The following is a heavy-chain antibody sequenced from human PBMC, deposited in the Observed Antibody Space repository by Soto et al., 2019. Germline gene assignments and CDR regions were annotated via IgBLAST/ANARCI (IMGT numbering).Heavy chain of an antibody. CDR1: GYTFTGYY. CDR2: INPNSGGT. CDR3: ARYSPFGYCSGGSCYSLGFDY. Sequence: ASVKVSCKASGYTFTGYYMHWVRQAPGQGLEWMGWINPNSGGTNYAQKFQGWGTMTRDTTNSTAYMEPLRLSSDDTAVYYCARYSPFGYCSGGSCYSLGFDYWGQGTLVTVSS. D-gene: IGHD2-15*01. J-gene: IGHJ4*02. V-gene: IGHV1-2*04.